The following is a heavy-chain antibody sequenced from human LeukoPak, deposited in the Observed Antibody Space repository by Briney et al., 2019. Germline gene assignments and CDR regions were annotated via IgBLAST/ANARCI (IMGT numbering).Heavy chain of an antibody. CDR3: ARWSGYYFY. D-gene: IGHD3-3*01. V-gene: IGHV4-61*02. J-gene: IGHJ4*02. CDR1: GDSISSGDYY. CDR2: ISSSGST. Sequence: SETLSLTCTVSGDSISSGDYYWSWIRQPAGKGLEWIGRISSSGSTNYNPSLKSRVTISVDTSKNQFSLKLSSVTAADTAVYYCARWSGYYFYWGQGTLVTVSS.